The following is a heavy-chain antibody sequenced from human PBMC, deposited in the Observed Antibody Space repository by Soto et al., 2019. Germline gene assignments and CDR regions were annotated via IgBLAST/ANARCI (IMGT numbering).Heavy chain of an antibody. CDR2: VYHTAAT. J-gene: IGHJ5*02. CDR3: ARGAVVSLVRVVMGGNWFDP. Sequence: QVQLQESGPGLVRPSQTLSLTCTVSGASIIGLDYYWTWIRQPPGKGLEWIGRVYHTAATYYNPSLESRVVMSVDTSKNQFSLKLSSVTAADTAVFYCARGAVVSLVRVVMGGNWFDPWGQGTLVTVSS. V-gene: IGHV4-30-4*01. D-gene: IGHD3-10*01. CDR1: GASIIGLDYY.